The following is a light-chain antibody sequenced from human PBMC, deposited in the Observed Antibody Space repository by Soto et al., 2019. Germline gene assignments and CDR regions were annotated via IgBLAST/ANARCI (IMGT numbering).Light chain of an antibody. CDR2: AAS. Sequence: DIQMTQSPSSLSASIGDRVTISCRASQGISNDLAWYQQKPGKVPYLLIYAASTSHSGVPSRFRGSGSGTDFTLTISSLQPEDVATYYCQNYNSAPRTSGQGTKVDIK. J-gene: IGKJ1*01. V-gene: IGKV1-27*01. CDR1: QGISND. CDR3: QNYNSAPRT.